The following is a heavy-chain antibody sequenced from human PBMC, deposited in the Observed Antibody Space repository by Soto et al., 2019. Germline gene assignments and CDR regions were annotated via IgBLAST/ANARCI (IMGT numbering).Heavy chain of an antibody. J-gene: IGHJ5*02. CDR3: ARVKKVFWSGSWFDP. D-gene: IGHD3-3*01. CDR1: GYTFTTYG. V-gene: IGHV1-18*01. Sequence: ASVKVSCKASGYTFTTYGISWVRQAPGQGLEWMGWISTYNGNTKYAQKLQGRVTMTTDTSTSTAYMELRSLRSDDTAVYYCARVKKVFWSGSWFDPWGQGTLVTVSS. CDR2: ISTYNGNT.